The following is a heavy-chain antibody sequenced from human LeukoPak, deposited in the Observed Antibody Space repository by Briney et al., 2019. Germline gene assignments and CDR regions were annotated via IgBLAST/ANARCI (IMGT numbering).Heavy chain of an antibody. CDR1: GYTFTSYD. CDR2: MNPNSGNT. CDR3: ARVLRQKQDIAVAGFSDY. J-gene: IGHJ4*02. D-gene: IGHD6-19*01. Sequence: ASVKVSCKASGYTFTSYDINWVRQATGQGLEWMGWMNPNSGNTGYAQKFQGRVTITRNTSISTAYMELSSLRSEDTAVYYCARVLRQKQDIAVAGFSDYWGQGTLVTVSS. V-gene: IGHV1-8*03.